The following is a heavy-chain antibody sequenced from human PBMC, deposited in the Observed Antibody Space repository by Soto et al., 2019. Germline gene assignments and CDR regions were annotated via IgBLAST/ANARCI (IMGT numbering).Heavy chain of an antibody. CDR3: AKVGYYDSSGHNWFDP. D-gene: IGHD3-22*01. CDR1: GFTFSSYV. J-gene: IGHJ5*02. Sequence: LRLSCAVSGFTFSSYVMSWVRQAPGKGLEWVSAISGSGGSTYYADSVKGRFTISRDNSKNTLYLQMNSLRADDTAVYYCAKVGYYDSSGHNWFDPWGQGTLVTVSS. V-gene: IGHV3-23*01. CDR2: ISGSGGST.